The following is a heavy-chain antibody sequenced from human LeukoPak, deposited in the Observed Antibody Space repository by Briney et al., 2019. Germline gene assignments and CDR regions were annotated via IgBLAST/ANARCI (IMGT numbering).Heavy chain of an antibody. CDR3: ARVYYDILTGPPTRYYFDY. CDR2: IYPGDSDT. CDR1: GYSFTSYW. J-gene: IGHJ4*02. V-gene: IGHV5-51*01. D-gene: IGHD3-9*01. Sequence: GESLKISRKGSGYSFTSYWIVWVRQMPGKGLEWMGIIYPGDSDTRYSPSFQGQVTISADKSISTAYLQWSSLKASDTAMYYCARVYYDILTGPPTRYYFDYWGQGTLVTVSS.